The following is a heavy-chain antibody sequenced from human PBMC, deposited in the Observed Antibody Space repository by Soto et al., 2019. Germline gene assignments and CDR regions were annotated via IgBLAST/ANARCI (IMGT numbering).Heavy chain of an antibody. CDR3: ARGKARFDY. V-gene: IGHV3-7*04. CDR2: IKQDGSEK. Sequence: GGSLRLSCAASGFTFSSYWMSWVRQAPGKGLEGVGNIKQDGSEKYYGDSGKGRFTISWENAKNSLYLQMNSLRAEDTAVYYCARGKARFDYWGQGTLVTVSS. J-gene: IGHJ4*02. CDR1: GFTFSSYW.